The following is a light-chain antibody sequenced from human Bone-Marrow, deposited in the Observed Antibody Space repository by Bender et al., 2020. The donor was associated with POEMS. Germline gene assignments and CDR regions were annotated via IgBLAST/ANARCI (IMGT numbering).Light chain of an antibody. V-gene: IGLV2-8*01. CDR1: SSDVGGYNY. CDR3: CSYAGRSTVV. CDR2: EVT. J-gene: IGLJ2*01. Sequence: QSALTQPPSASGSPGQSVTISCTGTSSDVGGYNYVSWYQQHPGKAPKLIISEVTKRPSGVPDRFSGSKSGNTASLTISGLQAEDEADYYCCSYAGRSTVVFGGGTKLTVL.